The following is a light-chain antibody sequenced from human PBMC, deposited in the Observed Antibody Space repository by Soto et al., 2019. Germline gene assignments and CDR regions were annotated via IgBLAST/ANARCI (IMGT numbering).Light chain of an antibody. CDR3: LLSYTSARLWL. V-gene: IGLV7-46*01. J-gene: IGLJ3*02. Sequence: QAVVTQEPSLTVSRGGTVTLTCGSNTGAVTSGHYPYWFQQEPGQVPKTLIYDTSNKHSWTPARFSGSLLGGKAALTLSGAPPEDDDDYYCLLSYTSARLWLFGGGTKLTVL. CDR1: TGAVTSGHY. CDR2: DTS.